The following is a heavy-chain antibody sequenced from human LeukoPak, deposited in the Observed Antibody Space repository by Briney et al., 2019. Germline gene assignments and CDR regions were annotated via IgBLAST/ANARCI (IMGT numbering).Heavy chain of an antibody. CDR3: ARDLGTAMVPFNY. CDR1: GGTFSSYA. J-gene: IGHJ4*02. D-gene: IGHD5-18*01. Sequence: ASVKVSCKASGGTFSSYAISWVRQAPGQGLEWMGGIIPIFGTANYAQKFQGRVTITTDESTSTAYMELSSLRSEDTAVYYCARDLGTAMVPFNYWGQGTLVTVSS. V-gene: IGHV1-69*05. CDR2: IIPIFGTA.